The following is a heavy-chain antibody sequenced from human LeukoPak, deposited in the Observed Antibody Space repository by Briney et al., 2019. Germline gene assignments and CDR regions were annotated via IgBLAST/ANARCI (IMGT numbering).Heavy chain of an antibody. CDR3: ATEDYYYYYMDV. V-gene: IGHV1-18*01. J-gene: IGHJ6*03. Sequence: ASVKVSCKASGYTFTSYGISWVRQAPGQGLEWMGWISAYNGNTNYAQKLQGRVTMTTDTSTSTAYMELRSLRSDDTAVYYCATEDYYYYYMDVWGKGTTVTVSS. CDR2: ISAYNGNT. CDR1: GYTFTSYG.